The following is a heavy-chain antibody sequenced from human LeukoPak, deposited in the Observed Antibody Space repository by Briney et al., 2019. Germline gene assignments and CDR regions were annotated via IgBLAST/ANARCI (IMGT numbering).Heavy chain of an antibody. D-gene: IGHD3-22*01. V-gene: IGHV3-15*07. J-gene: IGHJ3*02. CDR1: GFTFSNAW. Sequence: GGSLRLSCAASGFTFSNAWMNWVRQAPGKGLEWVGRIKSKTDGGTTDYAAPVKGRFTISRDDPKNTLYLQMNSLKTEDTAVYYCTTEYPYYDSSGYYDAFDIWGQGTMVTVSS. CDR2: IKSKTDGGTT. CDR3: TTEYPYYDSSGYYDAFDI.